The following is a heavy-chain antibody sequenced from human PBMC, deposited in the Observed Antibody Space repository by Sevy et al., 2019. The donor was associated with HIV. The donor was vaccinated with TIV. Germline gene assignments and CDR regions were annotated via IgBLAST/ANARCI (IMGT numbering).Heavy chain of an antibody. J-gene: IGHJ4*02. CDR2: ISGSGITT. D-gene: IGHD3-10*01. V-gene: IGHV3-23*01. CDR1: GFSFSSYA. CDR3: ARVAGSGTYYSGDFDY. Sequence: GGSLRLSCAASGFSFSSYAMSWVRQAPGKGLEWVSGISGSGITTYSADSVKGRFTISRDNSKNTLHMQMNSLRAEDTAVYYCARVAGSGTYYSGDFDYWGQGTLVTVSS.